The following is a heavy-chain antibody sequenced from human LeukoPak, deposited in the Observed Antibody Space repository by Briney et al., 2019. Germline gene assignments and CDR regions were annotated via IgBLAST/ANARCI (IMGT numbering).Heavy chain of an antibody. V-gene: IGHV3-53*01. Sequence: GGSLRLSCEASGFLVSINHMSWVRQAPGKGLEWVSLIYSGGATLYADSVKGRFTISRDSSKNTLYLQMNSLRAEDTAVYYCAAGSGSDGWGQGTLVTVSS. J-gene: IGHJ4*02. CDR1: GFLVSINH. CDR3: AAGSGSDG. CDR2: IYSGGAT. D-gene: IGHD1-26*01.